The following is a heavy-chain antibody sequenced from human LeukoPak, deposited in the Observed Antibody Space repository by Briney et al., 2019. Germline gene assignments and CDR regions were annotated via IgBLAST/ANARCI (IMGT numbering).Heavy chain of an antibody. J-gene: IGHJ4*02. CDR1: GFTFSSYW. Sequence: GGSLRLSCAASGFTFSSYWMHWVRQAPGKGLVWVSRINSDGSSTSYADSVKGRFTISRDNAKNTLYLQMNSLRAEDTAVYYCAYGSGSYYFDYRGQGTLVTVSS. CDR3: AYGSGSYYFDY. D-gene: IGHD3-10*01. V-gene: IGHV3-74*01. CDR2: INSDGSST.